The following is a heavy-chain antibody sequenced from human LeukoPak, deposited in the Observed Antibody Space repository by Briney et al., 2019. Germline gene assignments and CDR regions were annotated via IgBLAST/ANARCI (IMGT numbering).Heavy chain of an antibody. CDR2: INWNGGST. CDR1: GFSFDDYG. CDR3: ARDLYYYDRDRPGLLDY. Sequence: RPGGSLRLSCAASGFSFDDYGMTWVRQAPGEGLEWVSGINWNGGSTGYADSVKGRFTISRDNSKNTLYLQMNSLRAEDTAVYYCARDLYYYDRDRPGLLDYWGQGTLVTVSS. V-gene: IGHV3-20*04. J-gene: IGHJ4*02. D-gene: IGHD3-22*01.